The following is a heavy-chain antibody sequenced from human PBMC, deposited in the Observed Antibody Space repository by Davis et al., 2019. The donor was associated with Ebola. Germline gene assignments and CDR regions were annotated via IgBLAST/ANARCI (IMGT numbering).Heavy chain of an antibody. CDR3: ARYSSSWYPYYYGMDV. Sequence: GESLKISCKGSGYSFTSYWIGWVRQMPGKGLEWMGIIYPGDSDTRYSPSFQGQVTISADKSISTAYLQWSSLKASDTAMYYCARYSSSWYPYYYGMDVWGQGTTVTVSS. CDR2: IYPGDSDT. J-gene: IGHJ6*02. CDR1: GYSFTSYW. V-gene: IGHV5-51*01. D-gene: IGHD6-13*01.